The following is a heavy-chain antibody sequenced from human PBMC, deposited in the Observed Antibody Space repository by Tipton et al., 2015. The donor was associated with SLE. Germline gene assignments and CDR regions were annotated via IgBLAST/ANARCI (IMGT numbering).Heavy chain of an antibody. J-gene: IGHJ4*02. Sequence: QLVQSGAEVKKPGASVKVSCKASGYTFTSYYMHWVRQAPGQGLEWMGWINAGNGNTKYSQKFQGRVTITRDTSASTAYMELSSLRSEDTAVYYCARPLVIIGPPGYWGQGTLVTVSS. CDR2: INAGNGNT. CDR3: ARPLVIIGPPGY. CDR1: GYTFTSYY. D-gene: IGHD3-9*01. V-gene: IGHV1-3*01.